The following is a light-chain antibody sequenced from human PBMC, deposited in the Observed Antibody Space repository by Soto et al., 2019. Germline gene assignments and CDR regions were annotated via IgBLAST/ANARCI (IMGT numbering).Light chain of an antibody. CDR3: MQSTQLPPT. CDR2: EVS. CDR1: QSLLHITGETF. V-gene: IGKV2D-29*02. Sequence: DVVMTQTPLSRSVAPGQPASISCKSSQSLLHITGETFLFWYLQKPGQSPQLLIYEVSTRVSGVPDRFSGSGSGTDFTLEISRVETDDVGIYYCMQSTQLPPTFGQGTRLGI. J-gene: IGKJ5*01.